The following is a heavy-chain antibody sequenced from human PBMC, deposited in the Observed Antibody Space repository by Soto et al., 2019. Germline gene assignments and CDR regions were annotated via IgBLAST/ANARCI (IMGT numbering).Heavy chain of an antibody. D-gene: IGHD4-4*01. J-gene: IGHJ2*01. CDR1: GFTFSSYA. V-gene: IGHV3-30-3*01. CDR3: ARPLWRDDYNWGYFDL. Sequence: QVQLVESGGGVVQPGRSLRLSCAASGFTFSSYAMHWVRQAPGKGLEGGAVISYDGSNKYYADSVKGRFTISRDNSKNTLYLQMHSLRAEDTAVYYCARPLWRDDYNWGYFDLWGRGTLVTVSS. CDR2: ISYDGSNK.